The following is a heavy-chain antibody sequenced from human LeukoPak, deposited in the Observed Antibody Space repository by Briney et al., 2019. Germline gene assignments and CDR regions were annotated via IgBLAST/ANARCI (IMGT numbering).Heavy chain of an antibody. J-gene: IGHJ6*02. Sequence: PGGSLRLSCAASGFTSSDYYMTWIRQPPGKGPEWISYISSSGGTTTYVDSVKGRFTTSRDNAKNSLYLQMNSLRADDTAVYYCARSNYYTVDVWGQGTAVTVSS. CDR2: ISSSGGTT. V-gene: IGHV3-11*01. CDR3: ARSNYYTVDV. CDR1: GFTSSDYY.